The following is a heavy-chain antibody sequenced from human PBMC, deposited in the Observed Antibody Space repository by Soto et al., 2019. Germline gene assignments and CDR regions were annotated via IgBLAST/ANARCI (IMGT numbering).Heavy chain of an antibody. Sequence: PSETLSLTCTVSGGSISSGVYSWSWIREHPGKGLEWLGYIYYSGSTYYNPSLKSRVTISVDTSKNQFSLKLSSVTAADTAVYYCARHAYYGSGYNWLDPWGQGILVTVAS. CDR1: GGSISSGVYS. CDR2: IYYSGST. D-gene: IGHD3-10*01. CDR3: ARHAYYGSGYNWLDP. J-gene: IGHJ5*02. V-gene: IGHV4-31*03.